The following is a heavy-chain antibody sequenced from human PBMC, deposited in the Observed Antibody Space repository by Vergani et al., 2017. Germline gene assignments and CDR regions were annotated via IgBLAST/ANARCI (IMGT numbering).Heavy chain of an antibody. D-gene: IGHD1-26*01. Sequence: EVQLVESGGGLVQPGGSLRLSCAASGFTVSSNYMSWVRQAPGKGLEWVSVIYSGGSTYYADSVKGRFTISRHNSKNTLYLQMNSLRAEDTAVYYCARDSGSYPPVGAFDIWGQGTMVTVSS. J-gene: IGHJ3*02. CDR1: GFTVSSNY. V-gene: IGHV3-53*04. CDR3: ARDSGSYPPVGAFDI. CDR2: IYSGGST.